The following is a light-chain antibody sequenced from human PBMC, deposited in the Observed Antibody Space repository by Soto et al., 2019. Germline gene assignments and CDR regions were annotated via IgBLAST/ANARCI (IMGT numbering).Light chain of an antibody. J-gene: IGKJ1*01. Sequence: DIQMTQSPSSLSASVGDRVTITCRASQSISSYLNWYQQKPGKAPKLLIYAASSLQSGVPSRFSGSGSGTDFTLTISSLRPEDFATYYCQQSRAFGQGTKVEIK. CDR2: AAS. CDR1: QSISSY. CDR3: QQSRA. V-gene: IGKV1-39*01.